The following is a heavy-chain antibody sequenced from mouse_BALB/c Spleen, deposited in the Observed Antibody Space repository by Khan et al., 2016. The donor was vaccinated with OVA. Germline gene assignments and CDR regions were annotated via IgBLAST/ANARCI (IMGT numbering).Heavy chain of an antibody. CDR1: GFAFSSYD. CDR2: ISGTGIYT. V-gene: IGHV5-9*02. Sequence: EVKLVESGGGLVKPGGSLKLSCAPSGFAFSSYDMSWVRQTPEKRLEWVATISGTGIYTYYPYSVQGRFPISRDNARNTLDLRMSSLRSEDTALYYGARASYYGNPWFTYWGQGTLVTVSA. CDR3: ARASYYGNPWFTY. J-gene: IGHJ3*01. D-gene: IGHD2-10*01.